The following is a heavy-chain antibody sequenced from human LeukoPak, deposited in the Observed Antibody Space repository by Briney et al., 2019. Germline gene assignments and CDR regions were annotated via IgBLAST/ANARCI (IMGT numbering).Heavy chain of an antibody. D-gene: IGHD3-10*01. CDR1: GYTFTSYY. CDR2: INPSGGST. V-gene: IGHV1-46*01. J-gene: IGHJ4*02. CDR3: ARDASAYGSGESFDY. Sequence: ASVKVSCKASGYTFTSYYMHWVRQAPGQGLEWMGIINPSGGSTSYAQKFQGRVTMTRDTSTSTVYMELSSLRSEDTAVYYCARDASAYGSGESFDYWGQGTLVTVSS.